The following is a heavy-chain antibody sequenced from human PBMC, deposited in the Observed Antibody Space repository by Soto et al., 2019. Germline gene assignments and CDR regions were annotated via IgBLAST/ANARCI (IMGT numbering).Heavy chain of an antibody. J-gene: IGHJ6*02. CDR2: IYYSGST. V-gene: IGHV4-30-4*01. D-gene: IGHD2-2*01. Sequence: QVQLQESGPGLVKPSQTLSLTCTVSGGSISSGDYYWSWIRQPPGKGLEWIGYIYYSGSTYYNPSLKSRGTIAVDASKNHFSLKLSSVTAADTAVYYCARGGSIVVVTAAMNYYYYGMDVWGQGTTVTVSS. CDR1: GGSISSGDYY. CDR3: ARGGSIVVVTAAMNYYYYGMDV.